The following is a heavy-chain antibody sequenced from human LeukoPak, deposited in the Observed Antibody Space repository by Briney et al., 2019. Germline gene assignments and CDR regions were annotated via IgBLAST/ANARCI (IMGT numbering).Heavy chain of an antibody. D-gene: IGHD4-17*01. J-gene: IGHJ4*02. V-gene: IGHV4-34*01. CDR2: INRSGST. Sequence: SETLCLTCAVYGGSFSGYYWSWIRQPPGKGLEWIGEINRSGSTKYNPSLKSRVIISVDTTKNQSSLKLSSGPAADTAVYYCARGDYGEDYWGQGTLVTVSA. CDR1: GGSFSGYY. CDR3: ARGDYGEDY.